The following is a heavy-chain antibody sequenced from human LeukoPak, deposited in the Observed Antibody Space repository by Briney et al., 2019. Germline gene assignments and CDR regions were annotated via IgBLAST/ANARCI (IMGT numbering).Heavy chain of an antibody. CDR3: ARDFYSAPVTYYYYYYMDV. CDR1: GFTFSSYS. V-gene: IGHV3-21*01. D-gene: IGHD2-15*01. J-gene: IGHJ6*03. CDR2: ISSSSSYI. Sequence: PGGSLRPSCAASGFTFSSYSMNWVRQAPGKGLKWVSSISSSSSYIYYADSVKGRFTISRDNAKNSLYLQMNSLRAEDTAVYYCARDFYSAPVTYYYYYYMDVWGKGTTVTVSS.